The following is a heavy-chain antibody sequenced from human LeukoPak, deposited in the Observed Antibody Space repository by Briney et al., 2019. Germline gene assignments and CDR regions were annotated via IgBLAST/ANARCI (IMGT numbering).Heavy chain of an antibody. V-gene: IGHV3-30-3*01. CDR1: GFTFSSYA. D-gene: IGHD6-19*01. J-gene: IGHJ4*02. CDR3: ARKRGSSGWYSNPGYFDY. CDR2: ISYDGSNK. Sequence: GGSLRLSCAASGFTFSSYAMHWVRQAPGKGLEWVAVISYDGSNKYYADSVKGRFTISRDNSKNTLYLQMNSLRAEDTAVYYCARKRGSSGWYSNPGYFDYWGQGTLVTVSS.